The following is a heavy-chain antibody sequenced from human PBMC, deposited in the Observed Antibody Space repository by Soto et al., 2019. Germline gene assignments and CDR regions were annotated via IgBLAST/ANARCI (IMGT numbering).Heavy chain of an antibody. J-gene: IGHJ3*02. D-gene: IGHD2-2*01. V-gene: IGHV4-34*01. CDR2: INHRGIT. CDR3: AAGPSYCSTIACYVDAFHI. CDR1: GSFSGYH. Sequence: QVQLQQWGAGLLKPSETLSLTCGGGSFSGYHWSWIRQPPGKGLEWIGEINHRGITNYNPSLKSRVTISVDTSNNRFSLKLNSVTAADTAVYYCAAGPSYCSTIACYVDAFHIWGQGKMVTVSS.